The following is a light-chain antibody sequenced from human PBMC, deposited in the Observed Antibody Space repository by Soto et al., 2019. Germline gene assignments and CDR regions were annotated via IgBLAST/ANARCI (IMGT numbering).Light chain of an antibody. J-gene: IGLJ2*01. Sequence: QAVVTQEPSLTVSPGGTVTLTFASSTGAVTSGYYPNWCQQKPGQAPRALIFSISNKHSWTPARFSGALLGGKAALTLSGAQPEDEAEYYCLLFYGGARIFGGGTKLTVL. CDR1: TGAVTSGYY. V-gene: IGLV7-43*01. CDR3: LLFYGGARI. CDR2: SIS.